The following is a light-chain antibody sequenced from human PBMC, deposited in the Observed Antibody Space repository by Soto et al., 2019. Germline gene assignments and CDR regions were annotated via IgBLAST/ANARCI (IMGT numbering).Light chain of an antibody. J-gene: IGKJ5*01. Sequence: IVLTQSPGTLSLSQGERVTLSFRASQSVTTRLAWYQHKPGQAPRLLMSGASSRASGVPVRFSGSGSGTDFTLTISRLEPEDFALYYCQQYGGSPITFGLGTRLEIK. CDR1: QSVTTR. CDR2: GAS. V-gene: IGKV3-20*01. CDR3: QQYGGSPIT.